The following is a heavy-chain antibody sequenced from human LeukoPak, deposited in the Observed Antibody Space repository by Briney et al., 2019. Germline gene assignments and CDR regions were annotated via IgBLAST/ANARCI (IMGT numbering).Heavy chain of an antibody. J-gene: IGHJ4*02. D-gene: IGHD6-13*01. Sequence: PGGSLRLSCAASGFTFSSYAMSWLRQAPGKGLEWVSYISSSGSTIYYADSVKGRFTISRDNAKNSLYLQMNSLRAEDTAVYYCARDSFHDAAAGYYFDYWGQGTLVTVSS. CDR3: ARDSFHDAAAGYYFDY. CDR2: ISSSGSTI. V-gene: IGHV3-11*01. CDR1: GFTFSSYA.